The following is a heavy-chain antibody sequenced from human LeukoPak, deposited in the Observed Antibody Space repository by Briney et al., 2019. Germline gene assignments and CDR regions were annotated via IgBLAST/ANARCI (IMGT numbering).Heavy chain of an antibody. CDR3: AHTRGYSYGLPTPYFDY. Sequence: GASVKISCKASGGTFSSYAISWVRQAPGQGLEWMGGIIPIFGTANYAQEFQGRVTITADESTSTAYMELSSLRSEDTAVYYCAHTRGYSYGLPTPYFDYWGQGTLVTVSS. J-gene: IGHJ4*02. D-gene: IGHD5-18*01. CDR1: GGTFSSYA. CDR2: IIPIFGTA. V-gene: IGHV1-69*13.